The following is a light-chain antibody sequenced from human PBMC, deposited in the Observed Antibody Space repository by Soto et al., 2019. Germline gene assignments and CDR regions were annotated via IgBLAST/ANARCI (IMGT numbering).Light chain of an antibody. V-gene: IGKV3-15*01. J-gene: IGKJ1*01. CDR2: GAS. CDR3: QQYNNWPPWT. Sequence: EKVMTQSPATLSVSPGERATLSCRASQSVSSNLAWYQQKPGQAPRLLIYGASTRATGIPARFSGSGSGTEFTLTISSLQSEDFAVYYCQQYNNWPPWTFGQGTQVEI. CDR1: QSVSSN.